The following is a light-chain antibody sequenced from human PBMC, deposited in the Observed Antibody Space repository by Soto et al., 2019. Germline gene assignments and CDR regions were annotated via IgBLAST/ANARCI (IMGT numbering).Light chain of an antibody. V-gene: IGKV3-20*01. CDR1: QRVSGSN. CDR3: HYYGRSPLP. CDR2: GAS. Sequence: EIVLTQSPGTLSLSPGERVNISCRASQRVSGSNVGWYQQKPGQAPSLLIYGASKRTTGAPDRFSGSGSGTDFTLTISRLEPEDFAVYYCHYYGRSPLPFGGGTKVDIK. J-gene: IGKJ4*01.